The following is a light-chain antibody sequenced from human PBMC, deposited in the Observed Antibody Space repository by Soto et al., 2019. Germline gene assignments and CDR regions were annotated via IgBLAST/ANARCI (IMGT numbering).Light chain of an antibody. CDR2: EVS. Sequence: QSALTQPASVSGSPGQSITISCTGTSSDVGGYNSVSWYQQHPGKAPKLMIYEVSNRPSGVSNRFSGSKSGNTASLTISGLQAEDEADYYCSSYTTSNTLLYVFGTGTKVTVL. CDR3: SSYTTSNTLLYV. J-gene: IGLJ1*01. V-gene: IGLV2-14*01. CDR1: SSDVGGYNS.